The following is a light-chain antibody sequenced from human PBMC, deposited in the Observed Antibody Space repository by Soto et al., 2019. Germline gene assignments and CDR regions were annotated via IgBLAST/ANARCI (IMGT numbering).Light chain of an antibody. V-gene: IGKV3-11*01. CDR2: DAS. Sequence: EIVLTQSPATLALSPGERATLSCRASQSVSSYLACYQQKPGQAPRLLIYDASNRATGIPARFSGSGSGTDFTLTISSLEPEDFAVYYCQPRSNWPLTFGGGTKVEIK. J-gene: IGKJ4*01. CDR3: QPRSNWPLT. CDR1: QSVSSY.